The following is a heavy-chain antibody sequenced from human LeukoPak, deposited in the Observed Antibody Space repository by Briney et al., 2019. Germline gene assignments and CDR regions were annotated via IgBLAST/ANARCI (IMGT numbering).Heavy chain of an antibody. V-gene: IGHV1-8*01. D-gene: IGHD3-3*01. CDR3: ARGANTDFWSGYYTRYYYYGMDV. CDR1: GYTFTSYD. Sequence: ASVKVSCKASGYTFTSYDINWVRQATGQGLEWMGWMNPNSGNTGYAQKFQGRVTMTRNTSISTAYMELSSLRSEDTAVYYCARGANTDFWSGYYTRYYYYGMDVWGQGTTVTVSS. J-gene: IGHJ6*02. CDR2: MNPNSGNT.